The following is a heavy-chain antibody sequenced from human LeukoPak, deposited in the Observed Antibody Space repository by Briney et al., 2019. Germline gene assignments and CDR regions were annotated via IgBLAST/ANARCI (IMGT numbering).Heavy chain of an antibody. V-gene: IGHV4-4*07. CDR2: IYTSGST. Sequence: SETLSLTCLVSGGSISSYYWSWIRPPAGKGREWIGRIYTSGSTNYNPSLKSRVTMPVDTSKNQFSLKLSSVTAADTAVYYCASDGIVGASRDYYYGMDVWGQGTTVTVSS. J-gene: IGHJ6*02. D-gene: IGHD1-26*01. CDR3: ASDGIVGASRDYYYGMDV. CDR1: GGSISSYY.